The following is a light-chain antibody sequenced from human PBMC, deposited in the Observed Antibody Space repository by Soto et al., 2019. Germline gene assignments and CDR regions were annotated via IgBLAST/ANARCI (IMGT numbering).Light chain of an antibody. CDR3: QQRRYWPVT. CDR1: QSVSSY. J-gene: IGKJ1*01. Sequence: EIVLTQSPAILSMSPGERATLSCRASQSVSSYFAWYQQKPGQAPRLLIYDASNRATGVPARFSGSGSGTDFTLTISSLEHEDFAVYYCQQRRYWPVTFDQGTKVEIK. V-gene: IGKV3-11*01. CDR2: DAS.